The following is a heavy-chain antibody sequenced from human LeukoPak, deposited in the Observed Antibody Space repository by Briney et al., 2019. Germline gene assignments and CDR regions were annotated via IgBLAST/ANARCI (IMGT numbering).Heavy chain of an antibody. CDR3: TREQTSYCSSTSCRYYYYMDV. V-gene: IGHV3-49*04. J-gene: IGHJ6*03. Sequence: LSLTCAVYGGSFSGYYWSWVRQAPGKGLEWVGFIRSKAYGGTTEYAASVKGRFTISRDDSKSIAYLQMNSLKTEDTAVYYCTREQTSYCSSTSCRYYYYMDVWGKGTTVTISS. D-gene: IGHD2-2*01. CDR2: IRSKAYGGTT. CDR1: GGSFSGYY.